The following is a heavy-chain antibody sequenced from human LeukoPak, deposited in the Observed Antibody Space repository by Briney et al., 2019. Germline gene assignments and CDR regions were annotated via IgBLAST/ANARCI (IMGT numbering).Heavy chain of an antibody. Sequence: SETLSLTCTVSGGSISSSSYYWGWIRQPPGKGLEWIGNIYYSGSTYYNPSLKSRVTISVDTSKNQFSLKLSSVTAADTAVYYCARTTEGYCRGGSCYYYYYYMDVWGKGTTVTVSS. D-gene: IGHD2-15*01. CDR3: ARTTEGYCRGGSCYYYYYYMDV. J-gene: IGHJ6*03. CDR2: IYYSGST. CDR1: GGSISSSSYY. V-gene: IGHV4-39*07.